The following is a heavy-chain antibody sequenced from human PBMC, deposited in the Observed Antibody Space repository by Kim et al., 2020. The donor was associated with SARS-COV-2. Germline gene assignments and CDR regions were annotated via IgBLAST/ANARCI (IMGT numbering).Heavy chain of an antibody. Sequence: GGSLRLSCVASGFTFRSHGMHWVRQAPGEGLEWLADIWSDGTTQYYADSVKGRFTVSRDNSKNTLYLQMNSLRAEDTAVYYCARDLARGYSYGFDYWGQG. CDR1: GFTFRSHG. V-gene: IGHV3-33*01. CDR3: ARDLARGYSYGFDY. CDR2: IWSDGTTQ. D-gene: IGHD5-18*01. J-gene: IGHJ4*02.